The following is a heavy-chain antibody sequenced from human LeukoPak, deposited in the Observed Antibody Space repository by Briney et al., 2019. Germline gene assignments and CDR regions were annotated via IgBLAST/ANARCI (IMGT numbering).Heavy chain of an antibody. V-gene: IGHV3-7*01. J-gene: IGHJ4*02. CDR1: GFTFSSYW. Sequence: GGSLRLSCAASGFTFSSYWMSWVRQAPGKGLEWVANINQDGSEKNYVDSVKGRFTISRDNARNSLDLQMNSLRDDDTAVYYCARDPEFDSSTWGQGTLVTVPS. CDR3: ARDPEFDSST. D-gene: IGHD4-11*01. CDR2: INQDGSEK.